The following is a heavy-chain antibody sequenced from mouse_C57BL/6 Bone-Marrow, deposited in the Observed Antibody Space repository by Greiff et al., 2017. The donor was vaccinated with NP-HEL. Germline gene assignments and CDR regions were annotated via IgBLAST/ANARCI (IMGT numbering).Heavy chain of an antibody. CDR3: TTGGSSPYAMDY. CDR2: IDPEKGDT. J-gene: IGHJ4*01. V-gene: IGHV14-4*01. Sequence: VQLKQSGAELVRPGASVKLSCTVSGFNIKDDYMHWVKQRPEQGLEWIGWIDPEKGDTEYASKFQGKATITADTSSNTAYLQLSSLTSEDTAVYYCTTGGSSPYAMDYWGQGTSVTVSS. CDR1: GFNIKDDY. D-gene: IGHD1-1*01.